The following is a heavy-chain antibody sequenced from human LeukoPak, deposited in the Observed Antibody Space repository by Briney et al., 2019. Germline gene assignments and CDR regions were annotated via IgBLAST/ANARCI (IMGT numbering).Heavy chain of an antibody. CDR3: ASGSYYGLGIDY. Sequence: GGSLRLSCAASGFTFSNAWMSWVRQAPGKGLEWVGRIKSKTDGGTTDYAAPVKGRFTISRDDSKNTLYLQMNSLRAEDTAVYYCASGSYYGLGIDYWGQGTLVTVSS. CDR1: GFTFSNAW. J-gene: IGHJ4*02. D-gene: IGHD1-26*01. CDR2: IKSKTDGGTT. V-gene: IGHV3-15*01.